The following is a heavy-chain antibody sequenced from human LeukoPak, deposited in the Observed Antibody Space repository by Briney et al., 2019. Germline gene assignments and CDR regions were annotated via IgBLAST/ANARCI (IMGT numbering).Heavy chain of an antibody. D-gene: IGHD1-1*01. CDR1: GFTFSDYA. J-gene: IGHJ3*02. CDR2: ITTSSSYI. Sequence: GGSLRLACAASGFTFSDYAMSWVRQAPGKGLEWVSSITTSSSYIYYADSVKGRFTISRDNAKNSLFLQMNSLRAEDTAVYFCARGWYTDAFDIWGQGTMVTVSS. V-gene: IGHV3-21*01. CDR3: ARGWYTDAFDI.